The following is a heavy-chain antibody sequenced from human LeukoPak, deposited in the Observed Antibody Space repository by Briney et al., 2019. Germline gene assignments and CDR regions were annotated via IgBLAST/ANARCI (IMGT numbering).Heavy chain of an antibody. J-gene: IGHJ5*01. CDR2: ISWNSGNI. Sequence: PGGSLRLSCAASGFTFDDYGMDWVRQPPGKGLEWVSGISWNSGNIGYADSVKGRFTISRDNAKNSLYLQMNGLRAEDTALYYCAKVDGYNSGWYDSWGQGTLVTVSS. D-gene: IGHD6-19*01. CDR1: GFTFDDYG. CDR3: AKVDGYNSGWYDS. V-gene: IGHV3-9*01.